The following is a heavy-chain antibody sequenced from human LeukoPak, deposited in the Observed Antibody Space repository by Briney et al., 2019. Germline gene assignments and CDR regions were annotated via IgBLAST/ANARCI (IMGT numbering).Heavy chain of an antibody. CDR1: GFTFSSYA. J-gene: IGHJ4*02. CDR3: AKGEYSNSWYRGVDF. V-gene: IGHV3-64D*06. D-gene: IGHD6-13*01. Sequence: PGGSLRLSCAASGFTFSSYAMHWVRQAPGKGLEYVSAISSNGGSTYYADSVKGRFTISRDNSKNTLYLQMSSLRAEDTAVYYCAKGEYSNSWYRGVDFWGQGTLVTVSS. CDR2: ISSNGGST.